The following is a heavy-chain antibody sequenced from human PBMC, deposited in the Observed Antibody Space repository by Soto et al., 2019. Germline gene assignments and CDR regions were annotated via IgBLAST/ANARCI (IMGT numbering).Heavy chain of an antibody. CDR1: GGSISNDR. CDR2: IFASGRT. CDR3: ARDAFCGSGTCRVGHWFDP. Sequence: SETLSLTCTVSGGSISNDRWSWVRQPAGKGLEWIGRIFASGRTNYNPSLQSRVTMSVDTSKNQFSLKLTSVTAADSAVYYCARDAFCGSGTCRVGHWFDPWGQGTLVTVSS. J-gene: IGHJ5*02. V-gene: IGHV4-4*07. D-gene: IGHD2-21*01.